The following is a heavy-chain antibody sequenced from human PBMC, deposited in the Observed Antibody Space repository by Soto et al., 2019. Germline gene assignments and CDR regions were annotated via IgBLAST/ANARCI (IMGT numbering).Heavy chain of an antibody. CDR1: GLSFSGYY. CDR2: INHSGST. J-gene: IGHJ4*02. CDR3: ARGSPIVVVPAAKVSFDY. V-gene: IGHV4-34*01. D-gene: IGHD2-2*01. Sequence: SDTLSLTCAVHGLSFSGYYWSWIPQPPWKGLEWIGEINHSGSTNYNPSLKSRVTISVDTSKNQFSLKLSSVTAADTAVYYCARGSPIVVVPAAKVSFDYWGQGTLVTVS.